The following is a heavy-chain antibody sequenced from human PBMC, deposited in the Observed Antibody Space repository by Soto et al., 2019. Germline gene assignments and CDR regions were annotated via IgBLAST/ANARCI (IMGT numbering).Heavy chain of an antibody. CDR3: ARDLWWYLH. V-gene: IGHV3-23*01. CDR2: ISAGNEGA. CDR1: GFTFSSHA. J-gene: IGHJ4*02. D-gene: IGHD2-15*01. Sequence: EVQLLESGGGLVQPGGALRLSCAASGFTFSSHAMSWVRQAPGKGLEWISSISAGNEGAYYADSVKGRFTISRDNSNNPLYLQMNSLRAEDTAVEYCARDLWWYLHWGQGTLVTVSS.